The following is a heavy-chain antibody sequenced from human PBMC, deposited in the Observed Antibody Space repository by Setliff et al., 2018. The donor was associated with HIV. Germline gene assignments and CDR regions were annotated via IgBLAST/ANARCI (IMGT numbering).Heavy chain of an antibody. D-gene: IGHD6-13*01. CDR1: GYTFTSTY. CDR2: INPSNGAT. CDR3: AREYGTAAADY. Sequence: ASVKVSCKASGYTFTSTYIHWVRQSPGQGLERMAIINPSNGATTYAQKFKGRVTMTSDTSTSTVYMEMSSLRSDDTAVYYCAREYGTAAADYWGQGTLVTVSS. V-gene: IGHV1-46*01. J-gene: IGHJ4*02.